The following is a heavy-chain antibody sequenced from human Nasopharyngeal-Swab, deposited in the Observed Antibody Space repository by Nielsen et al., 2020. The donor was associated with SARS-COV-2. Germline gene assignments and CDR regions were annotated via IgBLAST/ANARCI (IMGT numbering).Heavy chain of an antibody. Sequence: GSLRLSCTVSGGSISSYYWSWIRQPPGKGLEWIGYIYYSGSTNYNPSLKSRVTISVDTSKNQFSLKLSSVTAADTAVYYCARDVQLGLFDYWGQGTLVTVSS. V-gene: IGHV4-59*01. J-gene: IGHJ4*02. CDR2: IYYSGST. CDR1: GGSISSYY. CDR3: ARDVQLGLFDY. D-gene: IGHD1-1*01.